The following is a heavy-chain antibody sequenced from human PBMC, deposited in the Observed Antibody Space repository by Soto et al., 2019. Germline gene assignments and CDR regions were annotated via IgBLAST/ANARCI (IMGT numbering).Heavy chain of an antibody. D-gene: IGHD3-10*01. CDR2: INAGNGNT. Sequence: ASVKVSFKASGYTFTSYAMHWVRQAPGQRLEWKGWINAGNGNTKYSQKIQGRVTITRDTSASTAYMELSSLRSEDTAVYYCARGWYTYYYGSGSTNYYYYYGMDVWGQGTTVTVSS. CDR1: GYTFTSYA. V-gene: IGHV1-3*01. CDR3: ARGWYTYYYGSGSTNYYYYYGMDV. J-gene: IGHJ6*02.